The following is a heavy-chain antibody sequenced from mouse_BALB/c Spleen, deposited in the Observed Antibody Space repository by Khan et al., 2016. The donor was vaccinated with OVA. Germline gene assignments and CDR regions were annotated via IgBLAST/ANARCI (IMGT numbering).Heavy chain of an antibody. D-gene: IGHD2-3*01. CDR1: GFTFSSYG. CDR3: ARHPGYYDGSAMEY. J-gene: IGHJ4*01. Sequence: EVELVESGGDLVKPGGSLKLSCAASGFTFSSYGMSWVRQTPDKRLEWVAAISSGGSYTYYPDSLKGRSTISRDNAKNTLYLQMSSLKSEDTAMYYCARHPGYYDGSAMEYWGQGTSVTVSS. V-gene: IGHV5-6*01. CDR2: ISSGGSYT.